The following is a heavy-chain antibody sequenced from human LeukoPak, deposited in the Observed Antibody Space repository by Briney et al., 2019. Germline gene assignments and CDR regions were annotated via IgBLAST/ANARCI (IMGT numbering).Heavy chain of an antibody. CDR1: GFTFSSYG. J-gene: IGHJ4*02. V-gene: IGHV3-33*01. CDR2: IWFDGSSE. CDR3: TRESGSGNYYYDY. D-gene: IGHD3-10*01. Sequence: GRSLRLSCAASGFTFSSYGMHWVRQAPGKGLEWVAVIWFDGSSEYYADSVKGRFTISRDNSKNTLYLQMNSLRAEDTAVYCCTRESGSGNYYYDYWGQGTLVTISS.